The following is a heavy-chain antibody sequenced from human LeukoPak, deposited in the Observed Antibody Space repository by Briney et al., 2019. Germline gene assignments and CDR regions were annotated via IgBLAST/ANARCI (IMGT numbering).Heavy chain of an antibody. CDR2: ISSDGNNN. Sequence: PGRSLRLSCAASGFTFTNYALHWVRQTPVKGLEWITLISSDGNNNVYADSVKGRFTISRDNAKNSLYLQMNSLRAEDTAVYYCARDGDIVVVPAANDYWGQGTLVTVSS. D-gene: IGHD2-2*01. CDR1: GFTFTNYA. V-gene: IGHV3-30*03. CDR3: ARDGDIVVVPAANDY. J-gene: IGHJ4*02.